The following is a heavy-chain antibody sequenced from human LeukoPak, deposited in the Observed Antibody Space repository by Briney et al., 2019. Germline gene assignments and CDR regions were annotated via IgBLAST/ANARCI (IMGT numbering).Heavy chain of an antibody. V-gene: IGHV4-38-2*02. CDR2: IYHSGST. Sequence: SETLSLTCTVSGYSISSGYYWGWIRQPPGKGLEWIGSIYHSGSTYYNPSLKSRVTIPVDTSKNQFSLKLSSVTAADTAVYYCARVAPPLLEWYYFDYWGQGTLVTVSS. D-gene: IGHD3-3*01. J-gene: IGHJ4*02. CDR1: GYSISSGYY. CDR3: ARVAPPLLEWYYFDY.